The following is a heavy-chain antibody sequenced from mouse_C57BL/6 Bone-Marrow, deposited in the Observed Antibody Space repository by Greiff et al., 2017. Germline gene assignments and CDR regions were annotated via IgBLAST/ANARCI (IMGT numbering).Heavy chain of an antibody. CDR1: GYTFTSYG. V-gene: IGHV1-81*01. CDR2: IYPRSGNT. Sequence: QVQLQQSGAELARPGASVKLSCKASGYTFTSYGISWVKQRTGQGLEWIGEIYPRSGNTYYNEKFKGKATLTADKSSSTAYMELRSLTSEDSAVYFCAGGVITTVVGDYYYAMDYWGQGTSVTVSS. CDR3: AGGVITTVVGDYYYAMDY. J-gene: IGHJ4*01. D-gene: IGHD1-1*01.